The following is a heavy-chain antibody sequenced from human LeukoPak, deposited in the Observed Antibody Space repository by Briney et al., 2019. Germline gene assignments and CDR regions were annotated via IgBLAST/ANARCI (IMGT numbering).Heavy chain of an antibody. CDR3: ARDLRPFQWLVPCDV. J-gene: IGHJ6*04. CDR2: ISSSSSTI. V-gene: IGHV3-48*01. Sequence: GGSLRLSCAASGFTFSSYSMLWVRQAPGKGLEWVSYISSSSSTIYYADSVKGRFTISRDNSKNTLYLQMNSLRAEDTAVYYCARDLRPFQWLVPCDVWGKGTTVTVSS. CDR1: GFTFSSYS. D-gene: IGHD6-19*01.